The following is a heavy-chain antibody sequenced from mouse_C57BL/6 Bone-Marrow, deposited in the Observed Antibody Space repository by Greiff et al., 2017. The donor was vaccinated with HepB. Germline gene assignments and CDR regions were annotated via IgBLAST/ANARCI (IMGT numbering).Heavy chain of an antibody. V-gene: IGHV5-15*01. D-gene: IGHD2-2*01. J-gene: IGHJ4*01. Sequence: EVNVVESGGGLVQPGGSLKLSCAASGFTFSDYGMAWVRQAPRKGPEWVAFISNLAYSIYYADTVTGRFTISRENAKNTLYLEMSSLRSEDTAMYYCARSTMVTTNYAMDYWGQGTSVTVSS. CDR3: ARSTMVTTNYAMDY. CDR1: GFTFSDYG. CDR2: ISNLAYSI.